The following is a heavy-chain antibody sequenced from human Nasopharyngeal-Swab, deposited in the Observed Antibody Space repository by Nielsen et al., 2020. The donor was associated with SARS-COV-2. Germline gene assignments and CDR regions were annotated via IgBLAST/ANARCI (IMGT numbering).Heavy chain of an antibody. J-gene: IGHJ4*02. CDR3: AKRDAVTTSDFDY. CDR2: INGDGSSL. D-gene: IGHD4-17*01. Sequence: GESLKISCAASGFTFSNYRMHWVRQAPGKGLVWVSRINGDGSSLNYADFVKGRFTISTDNAKSTLYLEMNSLRAEDTAVYYCAKRDAVTTSDFDYWGQGTLVTVSS. V-gene: IGHV3-74*01. CDR1: GFTFSNYR.